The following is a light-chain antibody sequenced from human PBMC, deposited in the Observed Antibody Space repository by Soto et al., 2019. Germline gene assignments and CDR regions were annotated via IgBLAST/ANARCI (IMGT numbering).Light chain of an antibody. V-gene: IGKV3-20*01. CDR1: QGLNSAY. Sequence: EIVLTQSPGTLSLSPGERAALSCRASQGLNSAYLAWYQQKPGQAPRLLIYGASSRDSGIPYRFIGSGSGTYFTLTRSRLEPEDFSVYFCQKYGDSPWTFGQGTKVEIK. J-gene: IGKJ1*01. CDR3: QKYGDSPWT. CDR2: GAS.